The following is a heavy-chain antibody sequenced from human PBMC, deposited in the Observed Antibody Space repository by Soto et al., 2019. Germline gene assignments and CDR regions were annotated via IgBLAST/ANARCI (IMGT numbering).Heavy chain of an antibody. CDR2: IYSGGST. Sequence: GGSLRLSCAASGFTVSSNYMSWVRQAPGKGLEWVSVIYSGGSTYYADSVKGRFPISRDNSKNTLYLQMNSLRAEDTAVYYCARGVTGANIGVYFDYWGQGTLVTVSS. V-gene: IGHV3-66*01. J-gene: IGHJ4*02. CDR3: ARGVTGANIGVYFDY. CDR1: GFTVSSNY. D-gene: IGHD2-2*01.